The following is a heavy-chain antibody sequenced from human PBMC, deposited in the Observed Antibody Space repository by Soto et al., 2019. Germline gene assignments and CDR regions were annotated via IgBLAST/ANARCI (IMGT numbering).Heavy chain of an antibody. Sequence: GGSLRLSCAASGFTFSSYSMNWVRQAPGKGLEWVSSISSSSSYIYYADSVKGRFTISRDNAKNSLYLQMNRLRAEDPAVYYCARDVSSGWYAFDIWGQGKMGT. CDR1: GFTFSSYS. V-gene: IGHV3-21*01. CDR2: ISSSSSYI. J-gene: IGHJ3*02. CDR3: ARDVSSGWYAFDI. D-gene: IGHD6-19*01.